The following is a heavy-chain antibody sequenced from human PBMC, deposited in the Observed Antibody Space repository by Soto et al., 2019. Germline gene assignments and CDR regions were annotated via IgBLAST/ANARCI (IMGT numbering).Heavy chain of an antibody. CDR1: GFTFSSYG. CDR2: ISYDGSNK. D-gene: IGHD1-26*01. J-gene: IGHJ6*02. CDR3: AKDGQVGALNYYYYYGMDV. Sequence: GGSLRLSCAASGFTFSSYGMHWVRQAPGKGLEWVAVISYDGSNKYYADSVKGRFTISRDNSKNTLYLQMNSLRAEDTAVYYCAKDGQVGALNYYYYYGMDVWGQGTTVTVS. V-gene: IGHV3-30*18.